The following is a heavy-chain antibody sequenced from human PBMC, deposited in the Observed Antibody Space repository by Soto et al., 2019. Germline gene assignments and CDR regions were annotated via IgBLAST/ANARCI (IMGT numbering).Heavy chain of an antibody. D-gene: IGHD6-13*01. Sequence: SETLSLTCAVYGGSFSGYYWSWIRQPPGKGLEWIGEIHHSGSTNHNPSLKSRVTCSIDTSKRQFSLKVRSVTAADTAVYYCARGKRGSSWYRGEEKYYYYGMDVWGQGTPVTVSS. V-gene: IGHV4-34*01. CDR2: IHHSGST. J-gene: IGHJ6*02. CDR3: ARGKRGSSWYRGEEKYYYYGMDV. CDR1: GGSFSGYY.